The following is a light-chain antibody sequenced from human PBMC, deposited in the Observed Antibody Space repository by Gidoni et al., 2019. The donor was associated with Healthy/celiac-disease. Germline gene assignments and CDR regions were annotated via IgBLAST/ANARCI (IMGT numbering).Light chain of an antibody. CDR2: GAS. Sequence: ELVLTQSPGTLSLSPGERATLSCRASQSVSISYLAWYQQKPGQAPRLLIYGASSRATGIPDRFSGSGAGTDFTLTISRLEPEDFAVYYCQQYGSSPPYTFGQGTKLEIK. CDR1: QSVSISY. J-gene: IGKJ2*01. CDR3: QQYGSSPPYT. V-gene: IGKV3-20*01.